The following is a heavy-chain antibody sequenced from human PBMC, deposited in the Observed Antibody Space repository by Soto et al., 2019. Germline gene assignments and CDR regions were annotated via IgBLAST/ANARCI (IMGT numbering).Heavy chain of an antibody. V-gene: IGHV3-23*01. CDR1: GFSFSRYA. D-gene: IGHD4-17*01. CDR3: AQHNNGHYVGGFEM. Sequence: GGSLRLSCAASGFSFSRYAMSWVRQAPGKGLEWVSGIGASGSNTYYADSVRGRFTISRDISKNTLYLQMNSLRVHDTAVYYCAQHNNGHYVGGFEMLGQGPMVTVSS. CDR2: IGASGSNT. J-gene: IGHJ3*02.